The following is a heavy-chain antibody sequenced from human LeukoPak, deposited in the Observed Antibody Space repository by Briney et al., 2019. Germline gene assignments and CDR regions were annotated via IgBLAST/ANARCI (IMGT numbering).Heavy chain of an antibody. CDR2: IYYSGSTT. CDR1: GGSISSTNNY. D-gene: IGHD6-19*01. Sequence: PSETLSLTCTVSGGSISSTNNYWAWIRQPPGKGLEWIGNIYYSGSTTDYNPSFKSRVIISVDTSKNQFSLKLTSVTAADTAVYYCATVPYSGGWYEGDYWGQGTLVTVSS. V-gene: IGHV4-39*01. CDR3: ATVPYSGGWYEGDY. J-gene: IGHJ4*02.